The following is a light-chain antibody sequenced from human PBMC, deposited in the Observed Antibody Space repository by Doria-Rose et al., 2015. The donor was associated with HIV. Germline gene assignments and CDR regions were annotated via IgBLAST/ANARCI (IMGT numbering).Light chain of an antibody. Sequence: DIRMTQSPSSLSASVGDRVTITCQASQDITNSLNWYQQKPGRAPKLLIYDASNLEAGVPSRFSGSGSGTDFTFTISSLQPEDIATYYCQQYDNVLQWTFGQGTKVEI. CDR2: DAS. CDR3: QQYDNVLQWT. V-gene: IGKV1-33*01. CDR1: QDITNS. J-gene: IGKJ1*01.